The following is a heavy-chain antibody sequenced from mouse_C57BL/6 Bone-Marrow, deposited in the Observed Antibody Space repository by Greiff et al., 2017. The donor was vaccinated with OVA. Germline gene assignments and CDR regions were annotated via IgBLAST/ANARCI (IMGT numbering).Heavy chain of an antibody. CDR1: GYTFTDYY. CDR2: INPNNGGT. D-gene: IGHD1-1*01. CDR3: ARTLMTTVDY. V-gene: IGHV1-26*01. J-gene: IGHJ2*01. Sequence: VQLQQSGPELVKPGASVKISCKASGYTFTDYYMNWVKQSHGKSLEWIGDINPNNGGTSYNQKFKGKATLTVDKSSSTAYMELRSLTSEDSAVYYCARTLMTTVDYWGQGTTLTVSS.